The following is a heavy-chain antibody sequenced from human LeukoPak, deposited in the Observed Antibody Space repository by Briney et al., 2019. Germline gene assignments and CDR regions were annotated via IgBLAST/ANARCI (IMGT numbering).Heavy chain of an antibody. J-gene: IGHJ4*02. Sequence: PSETLSLTCTVSGGSISSGSYYWSWIRQPAGKGLEWIGRIYTSGSTNYNPSLKSRVTISVDTSKNQFSLKLSSVTAADTAVYYCARDGYYYGSGSYFFDYWGQGTLVTVSS. CDR2: IYTSGST. CDR1: GGSISSGSYY. CDR3: ARDGYYYGSGSYFFDY. V-gene: IGHV4-61*02. D-gene: IGHD3-10*01.